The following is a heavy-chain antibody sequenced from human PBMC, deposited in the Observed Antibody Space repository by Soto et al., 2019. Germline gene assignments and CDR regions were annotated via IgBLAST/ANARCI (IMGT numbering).Heavy chain of an antibody. J-gene: IGHJ4*02. V-gene: IGHV4-61*01. CDR3: ARGPHADYADY. CDR1: GGSVSSGSYY. CDR2: IYHSGST. Sequence: QVRLQESGPGLVKPSETLSLTCSVSGGSVSSGSYYWTWIRQPPGKLLEWIGNIYHSGSTNYNPSLKSRVKISIDTSKNQFSRKLSSVTAADTAVYYCARGPHADYADYWGQGTLVTVSS. D-gene: IGHD4-17*01.